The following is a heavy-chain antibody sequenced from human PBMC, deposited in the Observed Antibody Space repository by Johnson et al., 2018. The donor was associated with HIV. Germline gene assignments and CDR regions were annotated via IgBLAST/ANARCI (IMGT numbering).Heavy chain of an antibody. CDR1: GFTFSSYG. CDR3: TTERYISGWYLGGAFDI. J-gene: IGHJ3*02. D-gene: IGHD6-19*01. CDR2: IRYDGSNK. Sequence: QVQLVESGGGVVQPGGSLRLSCAASGFTFSSYGMHWVRQAPGKGLEWVAFIRYDGSNKYYADSVKGRFTISRDNSKNTLYLQMNSLKTEDTAVYYCTTERYISGWYLGGAFDIWGQGTMVTVSS. V-gene: IGHV3-30*02.